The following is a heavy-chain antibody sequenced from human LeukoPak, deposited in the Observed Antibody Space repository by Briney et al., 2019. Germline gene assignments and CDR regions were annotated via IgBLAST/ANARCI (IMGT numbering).Heavy chain of an antibody. CDR2: IYHSGST. CDR3: ARASGIQLWLDY. V-gene: IGHV4-30-2*01. CDR1: GGSISSGGYY. Sequence: PSETLSLTCTVSGGSISSGGYYWSWIRQPPGKGLEWIGYIYHSGSTYYNPSLKSRVTISVDRSKNQFSLKLSSVTAADTAVYYCARASGIQLWLDYWGQGTLVTVSS. J-gene: IGHJ4*02. D-gene: IGHD5-18*01.